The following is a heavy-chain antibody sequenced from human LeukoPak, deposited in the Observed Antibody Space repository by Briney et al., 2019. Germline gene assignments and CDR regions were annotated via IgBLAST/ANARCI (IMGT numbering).Heavy chain of an antibody. V-gene: IGHV4-4*07. CDR2: IYTSGST. J-gene: IGHJ6*03. CDR3: ARAVGNSLWYYYYYMDV. CDR1: GDSISSYY. Sequence: SETLSLTCTVSGDSISSYYWSWIRQPAGKGLEWIGRIYTSGSTNYNPSLKSRVTISVDTSKNQFSLKLSSVTAADTAVYYCARAVGNSLWYYYYYMDVWGKGTTVTVSS. D-gene: IGHD2-15*01.